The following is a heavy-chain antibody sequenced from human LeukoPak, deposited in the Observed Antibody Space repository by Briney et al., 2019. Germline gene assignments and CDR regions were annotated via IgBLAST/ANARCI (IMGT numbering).Heavy chain of an antibody. CDR3: TTTYNYDSSGSIVDY. CDR1: GFTFRNAW. J-gene: IGHJ4*01. CDR2: IKSRTDGGTT. V-gene: IGHV3-15*01. D-gene: IGHD3-22*01. Sequence: GGSLRLSCAASGFTFRNAWMTWVRQAPGQGLEWVGRIKSRTDGGTTDYAAPVKVRFTISRDDSKNTLYLQMNSLKTEDTALYYCTTTYNYDSSGSIVDYWGQGTLVTVSS.